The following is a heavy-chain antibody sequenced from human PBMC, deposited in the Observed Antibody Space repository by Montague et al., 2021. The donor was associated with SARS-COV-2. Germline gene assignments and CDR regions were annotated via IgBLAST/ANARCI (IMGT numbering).Heavy chain of an antibody. CDR1: GASINSIY. J-gene: IGHJ3*02. CDR2: MYTSKYS. V-gene: IGHV4-4*07. Sequence: SETLSLTCTVSGASINSIYWCWVRQSAGKGLERIGLMYTSKYSNINPSLKSRVPMSPDTSKNQFALKLSSVTAADTAVYYCARELWSRSWHDAFDIWGQGTMVTVSS. CDR3: ARELWSRSWHDAFDI. D-gene: IGHD6-13*01.